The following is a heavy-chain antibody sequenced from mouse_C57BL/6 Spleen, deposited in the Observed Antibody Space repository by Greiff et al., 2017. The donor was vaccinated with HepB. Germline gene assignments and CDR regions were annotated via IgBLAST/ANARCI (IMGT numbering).Heavy chain of an antibody. D-gene: IGHD1-1*01. Sequence: EVQLQQSGPELVKPGASVKIPCKASGYTFTDYNMDWVKQSHGKSLEWIGDINPNNGGTIDNQKFKGKATLTVDKSSSTAYMELRSLTSEDTAVYYCARRSPYYGSSWDYFDYWGQGTTLTVSS. V-gene: IGHV1-18*01. CDR1: GYTFTDYN. CDR2: INPNNGGT. CDR3: ARRSPYYGSSWDYFDY. J-gene: IGHJ2*01.